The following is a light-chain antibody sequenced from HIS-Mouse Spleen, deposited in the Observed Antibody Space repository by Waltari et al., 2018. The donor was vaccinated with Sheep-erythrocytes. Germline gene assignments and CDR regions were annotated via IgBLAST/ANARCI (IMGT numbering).Light chain of an antibody. CDR3: CSNAGSSTPWV. V-gene: IGLV2-23*01. CDR2: EGS. CDR1: SSDVGGDNL. Sequence: QSALTQPASVSGSPGQSITISCTGTSSDVGGDNLVSWYQQHPGKAPKLRIYEGSKRPSGVSNQLSGSKSGYPASLTISGLQAEDEADYYCCSNAGSSTPWVFGGVTKLTVL. J-gene: IGLJ3*02.